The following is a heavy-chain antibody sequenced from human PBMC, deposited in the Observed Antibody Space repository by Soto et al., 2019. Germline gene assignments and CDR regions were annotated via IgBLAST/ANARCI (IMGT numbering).Heavy chain of an antibody. CDR3: AKAGYQLLSPFDY. D-gene: IGHD2-2*01. V-gene: IGHV3-30*18. J-gene: IGHJ4*02. Sequence: QVQLVESGGGVVQPGRSLRLSCAASGFTFSSYGIHWVRQAPGKGLEWVAVISYDGSNKYYADSVKGRFTISRDNSKNTLYLQMNSLRAEDTAVYYCAKAGYQLLSPFDYWGQGTLVTVSS. CDR1: GFTFSSYG. CDR2: ISYDGSNK.